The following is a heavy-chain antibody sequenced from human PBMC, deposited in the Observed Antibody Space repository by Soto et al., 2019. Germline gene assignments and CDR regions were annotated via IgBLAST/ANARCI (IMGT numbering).Heavy chain of an antibody. D-gene: IGHD6-19*01. CDR2: IIPIFGTA. V-gene: IGHV1-69*13. CDR3: ARGPPSYSSGWYRSLDY. Sequence: SVRVSCKASGGTFSSYAISWVRQAPGQGLEWMGGIIPIFGTANYAQKFQGRVTITADESTSTAYMELSSLRSEDTAVYYCARGPPSYSSGWYRSLDYWGQGTLVTVSS. CDR1: GGTFSSYA. J-gene: IGHJ4*02.